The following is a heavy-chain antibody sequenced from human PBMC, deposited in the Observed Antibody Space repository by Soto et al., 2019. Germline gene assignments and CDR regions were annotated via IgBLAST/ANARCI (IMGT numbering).Heavy chain of an antibody. V-gene: IGHV1-69*12. J-gene: IGHJ6*02. CDR2: IIPIFGTA. D-gene: IGHD3-22*01. CDR1: GGTFSSYA. CDR3: ARERDSSGYTYYYYGMDV. Sequence: QVQLVQSGAEVKKPGSSVKVSCKASGGTFSSYAISWVRQAPGQGLEWMGGIIPIFGTANYAQKFQGRVTITADXXTXTXXMELSSLRSEDTAVYYCARERDSSGYTYYYYGMDVWGQGTTVTVSS.